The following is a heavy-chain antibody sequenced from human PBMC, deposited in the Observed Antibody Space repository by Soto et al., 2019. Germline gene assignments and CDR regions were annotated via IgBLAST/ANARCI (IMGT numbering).Heavy chain of an antibody. J-gene: IGHJ4*02. CDR2: IYYSGST. Sequence: TLSLTCTVSGASISSDYWSWIRQPPGKGLEWIGHIYYSGSTNYNPSLKSRVTISVDTSKNQFSLKLSSVTAADTAVYYCARTLYSSYSYDGDYWGQGTLVTVSS. CDR3: ARTLYSSYSYDGDY. CDR1: GASISSDY. V-gene: IGHV4-59*01. D-gene: IGHD6-6*01.